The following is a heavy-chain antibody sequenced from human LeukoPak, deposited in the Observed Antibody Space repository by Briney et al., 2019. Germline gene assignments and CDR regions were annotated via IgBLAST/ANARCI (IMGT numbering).Heavy chain of an antibody. Sequence: ASMKVSCKASGYTFTGYYMHWVRQAPGQGLEWMGWINPNSGGTNYAQKFQGRVTMTRDTSISTAYMELSRLRSDDAAVYYCARESDIVVVVAAIDYWGQGTLVTVSS. D-gene: IGHD2-15*01. J-gene: IGHJ4*02. CDR3: ARESDIVVVVAAIDY. CDR2: INPNSGGT. V-gene: IGHV1-2*02. CDR1: GYTFTGYY.